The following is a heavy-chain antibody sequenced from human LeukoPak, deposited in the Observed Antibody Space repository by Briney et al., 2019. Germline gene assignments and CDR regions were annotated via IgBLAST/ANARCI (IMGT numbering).Heavy chain of an antibody. J-gene: IGHJ4*02. CDR3: ARFLHGSGKYYFDY. V-gene: IGHV5-51*01. D-gene: IGHD3-10*01. Sequence: GESLKISCTGSGESFTSYWIGWVRQRPGEGLEWMGIVYPDDSESETRYSPSFQGQVTMSADKSISTAYLQWRSLKAADTALYYCARFLHGSGKYYFDYWGQGTLVTVSS. CDR1: GESFTSYW. CDR2: VYPDDSESET.